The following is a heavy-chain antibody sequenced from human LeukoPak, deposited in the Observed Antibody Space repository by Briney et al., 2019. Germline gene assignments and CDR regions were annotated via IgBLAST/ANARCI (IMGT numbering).Heavy chain of an antibody. J-gene: IGHJ3*02. CDR1: GYTFTGYY. CDR3: ARDRYSTNAFDI. V-gene: IGHV1-2*02. D-gene: IGHD6-13*01. Sequence: ASVKVSCKASGYTFTGYYMHWVRQARGQGLEWMGWINPNSGGTNYAQKFQGRVTMTRDTSISTAYMELSRLRSDDTAVYYCARDRYSTNAFDIWGQGTMVTVSS. CDR2: INPNSGGT.